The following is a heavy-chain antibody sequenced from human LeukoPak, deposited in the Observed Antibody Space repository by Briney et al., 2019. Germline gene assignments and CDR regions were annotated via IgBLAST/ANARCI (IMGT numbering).Heavy chain of an antibody. CDR3: ATVTDSSGYYKRSWFDP. V-gene: IGHV1-24*01. D-gene: IGHD3-22*01. CDR2: FDPGDGET. CDR1: GYTLTELS. J-gene: IGHJ5*02. Sequence: ASVKVSCKVSGYTLTELSMHWVRQAPGKGLEWMGGFDPGDGETIYAQKFQGRVTMTEDTSTDTAYMELSSLRSEDTAVYYCATVTDSSGYYKRSWFDPWGQGTLVTVSS.